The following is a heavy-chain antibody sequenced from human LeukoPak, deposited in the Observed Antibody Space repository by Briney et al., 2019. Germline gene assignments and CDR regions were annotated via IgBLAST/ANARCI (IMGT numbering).Heavy chain of an antibody. J-gene: IGHJ6*03. Sequence: SVKVSCKASGGTFSSYAISWVRQAPGQGLEWMGGIIPIFGTANYAQKFQGRVTITADESTSTAYMELSSLRSEDTAVYYCASSGYYYDSSGPRAHYMNVWGKGTTVTVSS. V-gene: IGHV1-69*01. CDR1: GGTFSSYA. CDR3: ASSGYYYDSSGPRAHYMNV. D-gene: IGHD3-22*01. CDR2: IIPIFGTA.